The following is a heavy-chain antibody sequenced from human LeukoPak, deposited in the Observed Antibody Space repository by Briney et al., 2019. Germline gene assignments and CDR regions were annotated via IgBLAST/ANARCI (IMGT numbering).Heavy chain of an antibody. CDR3: ARLEPYDSSGYGNY. CDR2: IYPGDSDT. CDR1: GYSFTNYW. V-gene: IGHV5-51*01. Sequence: GESLKISCKASGYSFTNYWIGWVRQMPGKGLEWMGIIYPGDSDTRYSPSFQGQVTISADKSISTAYLQWRSLKASDTAMYYCARLEPYDSSGYGNYWGQGTLVTVSS. D-gene: IGHD3-22*01. J-gene: IGHJ4*02.